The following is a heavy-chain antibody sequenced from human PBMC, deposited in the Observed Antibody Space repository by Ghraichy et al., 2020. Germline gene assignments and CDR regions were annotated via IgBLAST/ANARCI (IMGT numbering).Heavy chain of an antibody. V-gene: IGHV1-46*03. CDR3: ASFPSPRIDSSGYYSVY. D-gene: IGHD3-22*01. J-gene: IGHJ4*02. CDR1: RYPFTSPY. CDR2: INPSGGST. Sequence: ASVKVSCKASRYPFTSPYTHWVRQSPRQGLEWMGIINPSGGSTSYAQKFQGRVTMTRDTSTSTVYMELSSLRSEDTAVYYCASFPSPRIDSSGYYSVYWGQGILVTVSS.